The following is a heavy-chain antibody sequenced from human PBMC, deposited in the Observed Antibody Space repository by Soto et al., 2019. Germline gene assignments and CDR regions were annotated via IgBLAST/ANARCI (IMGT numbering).Heavy chain of an antibody. CDR1: GFTFSDYY. D-gene: IGHD6-13*01. J-gene: IGHJ3*02. CDR2: ISSSGSTI. Sequence: QVQLVESGGGLVKPGGSLRLSCAASGFTFSDYYMSWIRQAPGKGLEWVSYISSSGSTIYYADSVKGRLTISRGDAKXXXXXXXXSXRAEDTAVYYCAREGYGAFDIWGQGTMVTVSS. CDR3: AREGYGAFDI. V-gene: IGHV3-11*01.